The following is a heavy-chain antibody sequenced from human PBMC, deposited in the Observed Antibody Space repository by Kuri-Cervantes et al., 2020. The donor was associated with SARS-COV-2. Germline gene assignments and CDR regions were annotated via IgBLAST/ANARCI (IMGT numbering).Heavy chain of an antibody. CDR3: VRFRYYDSSRHASDI. V-gene: IGHV1-2*02. CDR1: GYTFTDYY. Sequence: ASVKVSCKASGYTFTDYYIHWVRQAPGQGLEWMGWVNPKIGGTKYAQKLQGRVTMTRDTSITTAYMELSRLRYDDTAVYYCVRFRYYDSSRHASDIWGQGTMVTVSS. D-gene: IGHD3-22*01. J-gene: IGHJ3*02. CDR2: VNPKIGGT.